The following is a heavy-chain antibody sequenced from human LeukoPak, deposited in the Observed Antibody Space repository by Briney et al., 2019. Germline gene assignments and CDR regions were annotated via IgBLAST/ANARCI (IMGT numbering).Heavy chain of an antibody. V-gene: IGHV3-64D*06. Sequence: GGSLRLSCSASGFTFSSYAMHWVRQAPGKGLEYDSAITADGVDTYYADSVKGRFTISRDNSKNTLYLQMSNLRTEDTAVYYCVKRTAGSGSPPFDYWGQGTLVTVSS. CDR1: GFTFSSYA. CDR2: ITADGVDT. D-gene: IGHD3-10*01. J-gene: IGHJ4*02. CDR3: VKRTAGSGSPPFDY.